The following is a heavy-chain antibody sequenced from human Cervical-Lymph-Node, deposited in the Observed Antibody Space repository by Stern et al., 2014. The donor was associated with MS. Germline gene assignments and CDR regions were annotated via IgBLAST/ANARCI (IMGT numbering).Heavy chain of an antibody. CDR2: ISWNSVSI. Sequence: VQLVESGGDLVQPGRSLRLSCAASGFRFDLYAMHWVRQAPGKGLEWVAGISWNSVSIGYAGSVKGRFTISRDNVKNSLYLQMDSLRPEDTALYYCAKEIRRADSSPDYWGQGALVTVSS. CDR1: GFRFDLYA. J-gene: IGHJ4*02. V-gene: IGHV3-9*01. CDR3: AKEIRRADSSPDY. D-gene: IGHD6-19*01.